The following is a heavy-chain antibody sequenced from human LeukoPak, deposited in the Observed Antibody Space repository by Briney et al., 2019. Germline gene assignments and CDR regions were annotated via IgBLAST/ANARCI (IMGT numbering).Heavy chain of an antibody. J-gene: IGHJ4*02. CDR3: ATRYCSSTICYAFDY. D-gene: IGHD2-2*01. CDR2: IKQDGSEK. V-gene: IGHV3-7*01. Sequence: GGSLRLSCAASGFTFSSYWMSWVRQAPGKGLEWVANIKQDGSEKYYVDSVKGRFTISRDNAKNSLYLQMNSLRAEDTAVYYCATRYCSSTICYAFDYWGQGILVTVS. CDR1: GFTFSSYW.